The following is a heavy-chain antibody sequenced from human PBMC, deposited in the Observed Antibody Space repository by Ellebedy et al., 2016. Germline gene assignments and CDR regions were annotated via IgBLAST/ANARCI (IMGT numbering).Heavy chain of an antibody. D-gene: IGHD1-26*01. Sequence: SETLSLXXSVSGASISDYENNWWNWVRQPPGKGLEWIGEIYHSGTSNYNPSLKSRVTILVDKSRNQFSLKLTSVTAADTAVYYCAREGRGSYAYWGQGTLVTVSS. V-gene: IGHV4-4*02. J-gene: IGHJ4*02. CDR1: GASISDYENNW. CDR3: AREGRGSYAY. CDR2: IYHSGTS.